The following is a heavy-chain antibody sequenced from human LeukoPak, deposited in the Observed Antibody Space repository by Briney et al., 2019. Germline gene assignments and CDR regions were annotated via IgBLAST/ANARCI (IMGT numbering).Heavy chain of an antibody. CDR1: GYTFTGYY. CDR3: ARRQDYDSTWSMDV. D-gene: IGHD3-22*01. J-gene: IGHJ6*03. V-gene: IGHV1-2*02. CDR2: INPNSGGT. Sequence: ASVKVSCKASGYTFTGYYMHWVRQAPGQGLEWMGWINPNSGGTNYAQKFQGRVTMTRDTSISTAYMELSRLRSGDTAVYYCARRQDYDSTWSMDVWGKGTTVTISS.